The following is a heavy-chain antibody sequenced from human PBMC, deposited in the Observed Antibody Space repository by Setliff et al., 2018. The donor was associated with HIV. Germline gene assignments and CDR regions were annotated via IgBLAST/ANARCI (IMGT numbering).Heavy chain of an antibody. J-gene: IGHJ4*02. CDR2: IKEDGSEK. CDR3: TRDGGEY. D-gene: IGHD3-16*01. CDR1: GFIFSRYW. Sequence: GGSLRLSCEASGFIFSRYWMSWVRQAPGKGLEWVADIKEDGSEKYYVDSVKGRFTVSRDNAENSVYLQMNGLRVDDTALYYCTRDGGEYWGEGTLVTVSS. V-gene: IGHV3-7*03.